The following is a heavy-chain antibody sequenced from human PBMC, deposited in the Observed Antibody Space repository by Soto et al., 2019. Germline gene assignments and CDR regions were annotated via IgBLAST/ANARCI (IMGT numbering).Heavy chain of an antibody. D-gene: IGHD3-10*01. Sequence: GGSLRLSCAASGFTFSSYWMSWVRQAPGKGLEWVANIKQDGSEKYYVDSVKGRFTISRDNAKNSLYLQMNSLRAEDTAVYYCARGRTGELSPLDAFDIWGQGTMVTVSS. J-gene: IGHJ3*02. V-gene: IGHV3-7*01. CDR1: GFTFSSYW. CDR2: IKQDGSEK. CDR3: ARGRTGELSPLDAFDI.